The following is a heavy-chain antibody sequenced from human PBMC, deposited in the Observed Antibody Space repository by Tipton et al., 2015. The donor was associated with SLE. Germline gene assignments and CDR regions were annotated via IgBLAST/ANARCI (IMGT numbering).Heavy chain of an antibody. J-gene: IGHJ6*03. CDR3: ARGYQLPRGCYSYCYMDV. CDR1: GGSISSYY. Sequence: TLSLTCTVSGGSISSYYWSWIRQPPGKGLEWIVYIYYSGSTNYNPSLKSRVTISVDPSKNQFSLKLSSVTAADTAVYYCARGYQLPRGCYSYCYMDVWGKGTTVTVSS. V-gene: IGHV4-59*01. D-gene: IGHD2-2*01. CDR2: IYYSGST.